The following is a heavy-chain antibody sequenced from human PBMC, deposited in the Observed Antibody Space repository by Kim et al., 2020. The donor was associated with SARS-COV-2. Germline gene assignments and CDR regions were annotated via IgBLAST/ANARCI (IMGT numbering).Heavy chain of an antibody. CDR3: ARGAMITFGGVGDAFDI. CDR1: GYTFTSYY. CDR2: INPSGGST. D-gene: IGHD3-16*01. V-gene: IGHV1-46*01. J-gene: IGHJ3*02. Sequence: ASVKVSCKASGYTFTSYYMHWVRQAPGQGLEWMGIINPSGGSTSYAQKFQGRVTMTRDTSTSTVYMELSSLRSEDTAVYYCARGAMITFGGVGDAFDIWGQGTMVTVSS.